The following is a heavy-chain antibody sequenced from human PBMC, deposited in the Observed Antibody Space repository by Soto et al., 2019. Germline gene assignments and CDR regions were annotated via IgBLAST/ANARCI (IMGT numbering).Heavy chain of an antibody. V-gene: IGHV1-18*01. CDR1: GYIFTSQG. CDR2: ISTYNGNP. J-gene: IGHJ4*02. CDR3: ARRRTRAVDY. Sequence: QIQLVQSGAEVKKPGASVKVSCKASGYIFTSQGISWVRQAPGQGLEWMGWISTYNGNPNYAQKLQGRVTMTTNTSPTPAFLELRSLTSDDTAVYYCARRRTRAVDYWGQGTPVIVSS. D-gene: IGHD1-7*01.